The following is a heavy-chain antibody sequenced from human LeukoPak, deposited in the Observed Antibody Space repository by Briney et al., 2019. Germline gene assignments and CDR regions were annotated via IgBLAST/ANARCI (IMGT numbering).Heavy chain of an antibody. Sequence: GGSLRLPCSASGFNFSSYWMSWVRQGPGEGLEWVANIKQDGSEKYYVDSVKGRFTISRDNAKNSLYLQMNSLRAEDTALYYCARGIDDGDNWFDPWGQGTLVTVSS. J-gene: IGHJ5*02. CDR3: ARGIDDGDNWFDP. CDR2: IKQDGSEK. CDR1: GFNFSSYW. V-gene: IGHV3-7*03. D-gene: IGHD1-1*01.